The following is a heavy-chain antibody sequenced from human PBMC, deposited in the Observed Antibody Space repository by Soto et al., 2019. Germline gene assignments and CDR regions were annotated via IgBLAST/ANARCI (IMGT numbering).Heavy chain of an antibody. D-gene: IGHD1-26*01. CDR3: ARAYLGRLPRRADYYYALDV. J-gene: IGHJ6*02. V-gene: IGHV3-13*05. CDR2: IGSAHDP. Sequence: GGSLRLSCAASGFTFSTYDMHWVRQVPGKGLEWVSAIGSAHDPYYLGSVKGRFSISRENAKNSLYLQMISLTTGDTAVYYCARAYLGRLPRRADYYYALDVWGQGTTVTVSS. CDR1: GFTFSTYD.